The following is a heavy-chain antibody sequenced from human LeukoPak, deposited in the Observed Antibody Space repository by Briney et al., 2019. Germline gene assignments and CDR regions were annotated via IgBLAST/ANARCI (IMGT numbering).Heavy chain of an antibody. D-gene: IGHD3-10*01. CDR3: ARERPRSLAGIGDRYYFNY. J-gene: IGHJ4*02. V-gene: IGHV1-8*01. CDR1: GYIFTSYD. Sequence: ASVKVSCKASGYIFTSYDINWVRQATGQGLEWMGWMNPNSGNTGYVQNFQGRVTMTRNTSISTAYMELSSLKSEDTAVYYCARERPRSLAGIGDRYYFNYWGQGTVVTVSS. CDR2: MNPNSGNT.